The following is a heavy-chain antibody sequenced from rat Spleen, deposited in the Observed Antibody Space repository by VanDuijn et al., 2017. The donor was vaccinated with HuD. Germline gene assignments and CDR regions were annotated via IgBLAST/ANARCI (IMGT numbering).Heavy chain of an antibody. CDR3: TRTAMMVPFDY. CDR1: GFSLTSFH. J-gene: IGHJ2*01. Sequence: QVQLKESGPGLVQPSQTLSLTCTVSGFSLTSFHVHWVRQSPGKGLEWMAVIWSGGNTDYNSALKSRLSISRDTSKSQVFLEVNSLKTEDTGIYYCTRTAMMVPFDYWGQGVMVTVSS. V-gene: IGHV2S13*01. D-gene: IGHD1-12*02. CDR2: IWSGGNT.